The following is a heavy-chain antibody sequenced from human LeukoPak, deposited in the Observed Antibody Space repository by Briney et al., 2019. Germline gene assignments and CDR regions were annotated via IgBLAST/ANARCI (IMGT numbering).Heavy chain of an antibody. CDR3: ARELWSGDY. V-gene: IGHV3-7*01. J-gene: IGHJ4*02. D-gene: IGHD3-10*01. CDR1: GFTFSSYW. Sequence: GGSLRLSCAASGFTFSSYWMGWVRQAPGKGLEWVANIIQDGSEKNYVDSVKGRFTISRDNAKNSLYLQMNSLRVEDTAVYYCARELWSGDYWGQGTLVTVSS. CDR2: IIQDGSEK.